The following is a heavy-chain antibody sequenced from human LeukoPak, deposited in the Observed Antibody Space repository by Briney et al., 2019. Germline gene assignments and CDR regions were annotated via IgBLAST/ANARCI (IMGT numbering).Heavy chain of an antibody. CDR3: ARVVGYGGYGWFDY. V-gene: IGHV4-31*03. J-gene: IGHJ4*02. Sequence: PSQTLSLTCTVSGDSISSGGYYWSWIRQHPGKGLEWIGYIYYSGSTYYNPSLKSRVTISVDTSKNQFSLRLSSVTAADTAVYFCARVVGYGGYGWFDYWGQGTLVTVSS. CDR1: GDSISSGGYY. D-gene: IGHD5-12*01. CDR2: IYYSGST.